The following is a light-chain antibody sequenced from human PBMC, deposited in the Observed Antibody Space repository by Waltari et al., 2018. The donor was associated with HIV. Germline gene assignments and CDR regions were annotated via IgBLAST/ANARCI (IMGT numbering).Light chain of an antibody. V-gene: IGLV2-8*01. Sequence: QSALTQPPSASGSPGQSVPNSCTGTSSDVGGYNFVSWYQQHPGKAPKLMIYEVSQRPSGVPDRFSGSKSGNTASLTVSGLQAEDEANYYCSSFAGTNDVIFGGGTKLTVL. CDR1: SSDVGGYNF. CDR3: SSFAGTNDVI. J-gene: IGLJ2*01. CDR2: EVS.